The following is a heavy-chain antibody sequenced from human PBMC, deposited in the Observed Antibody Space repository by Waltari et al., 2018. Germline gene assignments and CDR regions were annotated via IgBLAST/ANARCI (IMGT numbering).Heavy chain of an antibody. CDR2: ISYDGSIE. Sequence: QVHLGESGGGVVQPGRPLRLSCAASGFTFISYGMHWVRQAPGKGLEWGAVISYDGSIEYYADSVKGRFTISRDNSKNTLYLQMNSLRVEDTAVYYCAKGRRSLAGAIDYWGQGTLVTVSS. V-gene: IGHV3-30*18. CDR3: AKGRRSLAGAIDY. J-gene: IGHJ4*02. CDR1: GFTFISYG. D-gene: IGHD6-6*01.